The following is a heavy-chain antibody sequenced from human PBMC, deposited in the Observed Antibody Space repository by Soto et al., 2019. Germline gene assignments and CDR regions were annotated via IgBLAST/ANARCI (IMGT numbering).Heavy chain of an antibody. CDR1: GFTFSWYS. D-gene: IGHD1-26*01. CDR3: AREDGVVGSSSAFDH. J-gene: IGHJ4*02. V-gene: IGHV3-21*01. Sequence: EVQLVESGGGLVKPGGSLRLSCAASGFTFSWYSMNWVRQAPGKGLEWVSSINGRSNYVYYADSVKGRFTISRDNAKNSLYLQMNRLRAEDTAIYYCAREDGVVGSSSAFDHWGLGTLVTVSS. CDR2: INGRSNYV.